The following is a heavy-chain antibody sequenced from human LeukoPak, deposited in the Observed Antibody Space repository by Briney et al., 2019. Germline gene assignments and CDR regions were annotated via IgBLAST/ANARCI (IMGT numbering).Heavy chain of an antibody. D-gene: IGHD3-22*01. CDR3: AKQTRYDSPAGGRGFDY. J-gene: IGHJ4*02. CDR2: ISGSGSIT. V-gene: IGHV3-23*01. Sequence: GGSLRLSCEASGFTFSTYAMSWVRQAPGKGLEWVSGISGSGSITYYADSVKGRFTISRDNSKSTLFLEMSSPRAEDTAVYYCAKQTRYDSPAGGRGFDYWGQGTLVTVSS. CDR1: GFTFSTYA.